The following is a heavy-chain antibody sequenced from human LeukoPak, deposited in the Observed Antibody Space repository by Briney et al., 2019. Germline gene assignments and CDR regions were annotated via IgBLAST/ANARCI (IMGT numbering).Heavy chain of an antibody. D-gene: IGHD2-21*02. Sequence: ASVKVSCKASGYTFTSYGISWVRQAPGQGLEWMGWISAYNGNTNYAQKLQGRATMTTDTSTSTAYMELRSLRSDDTAVYYCARGGHPYCGGDCSTYFDYWGQGTLVTVSS. V-gene: IGHV1-18*01. CDR1: GYTFTSYG. CDR2: ISAYNGNT. J-gene: IGHJ4*02. CDR3: ARGGHPYCGGDCSTYFDY.